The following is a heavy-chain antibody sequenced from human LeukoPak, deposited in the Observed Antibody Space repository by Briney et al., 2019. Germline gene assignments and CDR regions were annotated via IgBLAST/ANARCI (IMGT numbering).Heavy chain of an antibody. J-gene: IGHJ5*02. V-gene: IGHV3-21*01. CDR2: ISSSNSYI. CDR3: AKERLRSRRFDP. CDR1: GITFSSYG. Sequence: GGSLRLSCAASGITFSSYGMSWVRQAPGKGLEWVSSISSSNSYIYYADSVKGRFTISRDNAKNSLYLQMNSLRAEDTAVYYCAKERLRSRRFDPWGQGTLVTVSS. D-gene: IGHD4-17*01.